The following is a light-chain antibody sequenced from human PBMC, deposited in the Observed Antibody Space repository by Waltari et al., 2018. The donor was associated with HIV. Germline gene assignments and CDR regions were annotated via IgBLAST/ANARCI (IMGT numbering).Light chain of an antibody. Sequence: QSVLTQPPSVPGTPGQNVTISCSGSSTNIGSNIVNWYQQVPEAAPKLLIYSNDQRPSGVPDRFSGAKSGTSASLAISGLQSADEADYYCAAWDDSLNGMFGGGTKLTV. CDR1: STNIGSNI. CDR3: AAWDDSLNGM. CDR2: SND. J-gene: IGLJ3*02. V-gene: IGLV1-44*01.